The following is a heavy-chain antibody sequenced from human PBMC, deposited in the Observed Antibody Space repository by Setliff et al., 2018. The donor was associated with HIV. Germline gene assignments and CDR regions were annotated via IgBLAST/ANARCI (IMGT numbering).Heavy chain of an antibody. Sequence: SETLSLTCTVPGGSINDQYFSWIRQPPGKGLEWIGSIDYSESTKYNPSLNSRGTISLDKPKNELSLKLTSVTAADTAVYYCAKGRRGYDSRLFYYHHGMDVWGQGTTVTVSS. CDR3: AKGRRGYDSRLFYYHHGMDV. J-gene: IGHJ6*02. CDR1: GGSINDQY. CDR2: IDYSEST. D-gene: IGHD5-12*01. V-gene: IGHV4-59*11.